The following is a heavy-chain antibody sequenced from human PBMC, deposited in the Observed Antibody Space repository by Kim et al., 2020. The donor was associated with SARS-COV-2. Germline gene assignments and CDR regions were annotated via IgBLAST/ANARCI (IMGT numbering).Heavy chain of an antibody. Sequence: ADSVKGRFTISRDNSKSSLYLQMSSLRAEDTALYYCAKDLAGGNSGDFQHWGQGTLVTVSS. V-gene: IGHV3-43*01. D-gene: IGHD2-21*02. CDR3: AKDLAGGNSGDFQH. J-gene: IGHJ1*01.